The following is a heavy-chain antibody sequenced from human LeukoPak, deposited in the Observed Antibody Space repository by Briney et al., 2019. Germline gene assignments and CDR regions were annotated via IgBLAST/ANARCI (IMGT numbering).Heavy chain of an antibody. J-gene: IGHJ4*02. D-gene: IGHD1-26*01. CDR1: GGSVSSGSYY. V-gene: IGHV4-61*01. Sequence: PSQTLSLTCTVSGGSVSSGSYYWSWLRQPPGKGLEWIGYIYYSGSTNYNPSLESRVTISVDTSKNQFSLKLSSVTAADTAVYYCARDQDWDLQSLRYFDYWGQGTLVTVSS. CDR3: ARDQDWDLQSLRYFDY. CDR2: IYYSGST.